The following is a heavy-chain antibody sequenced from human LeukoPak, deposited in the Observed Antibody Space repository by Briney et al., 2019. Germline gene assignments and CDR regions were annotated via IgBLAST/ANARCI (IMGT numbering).Heavy chain of an antibody. CDR3: AHAPGEMEGDYFDY. D-gene: IGHD3-10*01. V-gene: IGHV2-5*02. Sequence: SGPTLVKPTQTLTLTCTFSGFSLSTSGVGVGWIRQPPGKALEWLALIYWDDDKRYSPSLKSRLTITKDTSKNQVVLTMTNMDPVDTATYYCAHAPGEMEGDYFDYWGQGTLVTVSS. CDR2: IYWDDDK. J-gene: IGHJ4*02. CDR1: GFSLSTSGVG.